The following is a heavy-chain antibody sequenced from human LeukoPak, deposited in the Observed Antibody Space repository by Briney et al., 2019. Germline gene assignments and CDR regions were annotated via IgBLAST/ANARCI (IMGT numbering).Heavy chain of an antibody. CDR2: ISYHGSNK. J-gene: IGHJ4*02. Sequence: GRSLRLSCAASGFTFSSYGMHWVRQAPGKGLEWVAVISYHGSNKYYADSVKGRFTISRDNSKNTLYLQMNSLRAEDTAVYYCAKGHYGSGSYYYIDYWGQGNLVTVSS. V-gene: IGHV3-30*18. CDR3: AKGHYGSGSYYYIDY. D-gene: IGHD3-10*01. CDR1: GFTFSSYG.